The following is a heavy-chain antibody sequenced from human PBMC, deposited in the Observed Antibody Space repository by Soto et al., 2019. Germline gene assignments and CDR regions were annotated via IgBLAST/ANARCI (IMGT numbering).Heavy chain of an antibody. J-gene: IGHJ3*02. Sequence: QVQLVQSGAEVKKPGASVKVYCQASGYTFTSYAMHWVRQAPGQRLEWMGWINAGNGNTKYSQKFQGRVTITRDTSASTAYMELSSLRSEDTSVYYCARGYGDYGNAFDIWGQGTMVTVSS. V-gene: IGHV1-3*01. CDR1: GYTFTSYA. D-gene: IGHD4-17*01. CDR2: INAGNGNT. CDR3: ARGYGDYGNAFDI.